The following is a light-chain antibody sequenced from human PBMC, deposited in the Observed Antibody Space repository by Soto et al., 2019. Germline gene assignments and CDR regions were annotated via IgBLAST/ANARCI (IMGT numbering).Light chain of an antibody. J-gene: IGKJ5*01. CDR3: QQYTNAHGIT. V-gene: IGKV3-20*01. CDR1: QGVGNKY. CDR2: AAS. Sequence: EIALTQSPGTLSLSPGERATLSCRASQGVGNKYLAWYQQRPDQAPSLLIYAASSRATGVPYRFSGSGSGTDFTLTISRLEPEDFAVYYCQQYTNAHGITFGQGTRLEIK.